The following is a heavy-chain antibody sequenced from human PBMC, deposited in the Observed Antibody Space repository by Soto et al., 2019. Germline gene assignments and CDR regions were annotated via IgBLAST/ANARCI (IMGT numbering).Heavy chain of an antibody. Sequence: GGSLRLSCAASGFTFSSYGMHWVRQAPGKGLEWVAVISYDGSNKYYADSVKGRFTISRDNSKNTLYLQMNSLRAEDTAVYYCAKDWGSVVDPWGQGTLVTVSS. CDR3: AKDWGSVVDP. CDR1: GFTFSSYG. V-gene: IGHV3-30*18. J-gene: IGHJ5*02. D-gene: IGHD3-16*01. CDR2: ISYDGSNK.